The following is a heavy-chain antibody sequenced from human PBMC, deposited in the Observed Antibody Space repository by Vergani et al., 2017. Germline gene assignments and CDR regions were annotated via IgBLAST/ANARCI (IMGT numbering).Heavy chain of an antibody. CDR3: ARALGYGSSWPEHKKNDAFDI. D-gene: IGHD6-13*01. V-gene: IGHV3-23*01. J-gene: IGHJ3*02. CDR2: ISGSGGST. Sequence: EVQLLESGGGLVQPGGSLRLSCAASGFTFSSYAMSWVRQAPGKGLEWVSAISGSGGSTYYADSVKGRFTISRDNSKNTLYLQMNSLRSEDTAVYYCARALGYGSSWPEHKKNDAFDIWGQGTMVTVSS. CDR1: GFTFSSYA.